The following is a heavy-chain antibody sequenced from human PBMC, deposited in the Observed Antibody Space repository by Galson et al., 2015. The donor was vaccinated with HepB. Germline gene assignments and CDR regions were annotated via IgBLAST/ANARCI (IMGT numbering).Heavy chain of an antibody. CDR2: ISYDGSNK. CDR3: ARGPYDSSGYYSDY. D-gene: IGHD3-22*01. V-gene: IGHV3-30-3*01. CDR1: GFTFSSYA. J-gene: IGHJ4*02. Sequence: SLRLSCAASGFTFSSYAMHWVRQAPGKGLEWVAVISYDGSNKYYADSVKGRFTISRDNSKNTLYLQMNSLRAEDTAVYYCARGPYDSSGYYSDYWGQGTLVTVSS.